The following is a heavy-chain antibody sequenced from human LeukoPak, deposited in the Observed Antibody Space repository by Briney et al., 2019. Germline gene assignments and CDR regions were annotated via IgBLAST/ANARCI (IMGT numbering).Heavy chain of an antibody. CDR1: GFTFSSYG. J-gene: IGHJ3*02. CDR3: ANFNYYDSSGYPDDAFDI. D-gene: IGHD3-22*01. Sequence: GGSLRLSCAASGFTFSSYGMHWVRQAPGKGLEWVAFIRYDGSNKYYADSVKGRFTISRDNSKNTLYLQMNSLRAEDTAVYYCANFNYYDSSGYPDDAFDIWGQGTMVTVSS. V-gene: IGHV3-30*02. CDR2: IRYDGSNK.